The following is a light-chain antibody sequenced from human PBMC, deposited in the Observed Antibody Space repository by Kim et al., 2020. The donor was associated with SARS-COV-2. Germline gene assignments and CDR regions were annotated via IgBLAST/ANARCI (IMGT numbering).Light chain of an antibody. CDR3: ASFTSSNTVI. CDR2: DVR. CDR1: SSDVGAYNH. J-gene: IGLJ2*01. V-gene: IGLV2-14*03. Sequence: QSALTQPASLSGSPGQSITLSCTGTSSDVGAYNHVSWYQEPPGKAPKLVIYDVRNRPSGVSDRFSGSKSGNTASLTISGLQAEDEADYYCASFTSSNTVIFGGGTQLNVL.